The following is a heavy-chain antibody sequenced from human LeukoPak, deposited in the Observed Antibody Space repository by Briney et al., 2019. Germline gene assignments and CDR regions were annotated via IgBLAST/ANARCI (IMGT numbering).Heavy chain of an antibody. Sequence: ASVKVSCKVSGYTLTELSMHWVRQAPGKGLEWMGGFDPEDGETIYAQKFQGRVTMTEDTSTDTAYIELSSLRSEDTAVYYCATGLLWFGEDNYGMDVWGKGTTVTVSS. CDR3: ATGLLWFGEDNYGMDV. CDR1: GYTLTELS. J-gene: IGHJ6*04. V-gene: IGHV1-24*01. CDR2: FDPEDGET. D-gene: IGHD3-10*01.